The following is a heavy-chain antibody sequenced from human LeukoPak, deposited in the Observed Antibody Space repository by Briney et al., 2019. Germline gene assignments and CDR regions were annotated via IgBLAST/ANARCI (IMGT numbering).Heavy chain of an antibody. CDR3: ARVGGMGCSSTTCHASSRYYHYYYGMDV. D-gene: IGHD2-2*01. J-gene: IGHJ6*02. Sequence: GASVKVSCEASGYTFSNYTMNWVRQAPGQGLEWMGWINTNTGNPTYAQGFTGRFVFSLDTSVSTAYLQISSLKAEDTAVYFCARVGGMGCSSTTCHASSRYYHYYYGMDVWGQGTTVTVSS. V-gene: IGHV7-4-1*02. CDR2: INTNTGNP. CDR1: GYTFSNYT.